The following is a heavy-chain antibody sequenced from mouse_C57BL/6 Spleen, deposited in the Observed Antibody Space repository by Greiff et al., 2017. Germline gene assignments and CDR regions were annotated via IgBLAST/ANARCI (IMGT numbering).Heavy chain of an antibody. CDR1: GYTFTSYW. V-gene: IGHV1-69*01. Sequence: QVQLQQSGAELVMPGASVKLSCKASGYTFTSYWMHWVKQRPGQGLEWIGEIDPSDSYTNYNQKFKGKSTLTVDKSSSTAYMQLSSLTSEDSAVYYCAKTLYGSSSFAYWGQGTLVTVSA. CDR3: AKTLYGSSSFAY. J-gene: IGHJ3*01. D-gene: IGHD1-1*01. CDR2: IDPSDSYT.